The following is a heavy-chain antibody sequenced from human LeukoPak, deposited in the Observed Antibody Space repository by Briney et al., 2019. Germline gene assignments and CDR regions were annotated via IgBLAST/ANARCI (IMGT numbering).Heavy chain of an antibody. CDR2: ILPILGIA. CDR3: ARGGSVGTTSLSPYSWGLDV. V-gene: IGHV1-69*04. D-gene: IGHD1-1*01. Sequence: SVKVSCKASGGTFSSNVISWVRQAPGQGLEWMGRILPILGIANIAHTFQGRVTITADKSTNTAYMELSSLRSEDTAIYYCARGGSVGTTSLSPYSWGLDVWGQGTTVTVSS. J-gene: IGHJ6*02. CDR1: GGTFSSNV.